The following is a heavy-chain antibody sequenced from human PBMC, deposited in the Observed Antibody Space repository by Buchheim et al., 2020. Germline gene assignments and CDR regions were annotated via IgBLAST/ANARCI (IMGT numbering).Heavy chain of an antibody. CDR2: ISNDASST. V-gene: IGHV3-74*01. J-gene: IGHJ4*02. CDR3: ARDVTSGWKRQFDY. Sequence: EVQLVESGGGLVQPGGSLRLSCAASGFTFSNYWMHWVRQAPGKGLVWVSRISNDASSTSYADSVKGRFTISRDNPQNTLYLQINSLRAEDTAVYYCARDVTSGWKRQFDYWGQGTL. CDR1: GFTFSNYW. D-gene: IGHD6-19*01.